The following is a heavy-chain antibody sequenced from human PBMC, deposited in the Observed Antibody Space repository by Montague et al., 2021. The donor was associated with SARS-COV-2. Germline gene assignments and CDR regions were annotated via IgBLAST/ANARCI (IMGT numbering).Heavy chain of an antibody. V-gene: IGHV4-61*01. CDR3: VREKYYFDDSGSK. CDR2: VYHTGST. CDR1: GVSIGSGSYY. Sequence: SETLSLTCSVSGVSIGSGSYYWSWVRQPPGKGLEWIGYVYHTGSTNYNPSLKSRVTLPIDPSKNQFSLNLTSVTAADTAVYYCVREKYYFDDSGSKWGQGTLVTV. D-gene: IGHD3-22*01. J-gene: IGHJ4*02.